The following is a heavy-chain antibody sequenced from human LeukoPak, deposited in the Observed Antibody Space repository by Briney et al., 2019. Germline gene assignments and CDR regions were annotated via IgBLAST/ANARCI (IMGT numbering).Heavy chain of an antibody. V-gene: IGHV4-30-2*01. CDR1: GGSISSGGYS. J-gene: IGHJ6*02. D-gene: IGHD6-25*01. CDR2: IFHTGST. CDR3: ASISGYYFVMDF. Sequence: SETLSLTCSVSGGSISSGGYSWSWIRQPPGKGLEWIGYIFHTGSTHYNPSLRSRATISADKSKNQFSLRLSSVTAADTAVYYCASISGYYFVMDFWGQGATVTVSS.